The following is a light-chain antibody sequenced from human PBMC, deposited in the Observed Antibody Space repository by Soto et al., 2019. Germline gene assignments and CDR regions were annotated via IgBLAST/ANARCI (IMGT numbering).Light chain of an antibody. V-gene: IGLV2-23*02. CDR1: SSDVGNYNF. J-gene: IGLJ1*01. Sequence: ALTQPASVSGSPGQSITISCTGTSSDVGNYNFVSWFQQHPGKAPKFMIYEVNKRPSGVSTRFSGSKSGNTASLTISGLQADDEADYYCCSYAGSRTYVFGTGTKVTVL. CDR2: EVN. CDR3: CSYAGSRTYV.